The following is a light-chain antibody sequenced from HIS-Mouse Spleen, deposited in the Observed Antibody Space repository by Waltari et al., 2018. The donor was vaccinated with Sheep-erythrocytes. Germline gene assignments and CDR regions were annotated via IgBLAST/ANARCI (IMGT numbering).Light chain of an antibody. CDR3: QSADSSGTYV. J-gene: IGLJ1*01. CDR1: ALPKPY. Sequence: SYELTQPPSVSVSPGQTARITCSGDALPKPYAYWYQQKPGPAPVLVIYKDSERPSGIPERFSGSSSGTTVTLTISGVQAEDEADYYCQSADSSGTYVFGTGTKVTVL. CDR2: KDS. V-gene: IGLV3-25*03.